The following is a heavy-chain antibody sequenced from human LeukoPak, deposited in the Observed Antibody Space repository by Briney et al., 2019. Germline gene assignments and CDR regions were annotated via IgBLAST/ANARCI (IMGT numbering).Heavy chain of an antibody. V-gene: IGHV4-61*02. CDR1: GGSISSGSYY. Sequence: SQTLSLTCTVSGGSISSGSYYWRWVRQPAGRGLEFIVRIYTSGSTNYNPSLKSRVTISVDTSKNQFSLKLSSVTAADTAVYYCARGDGYNLDYWGQGTLVTVSS. CDR2: IYTSGST. CDR3: ARGDGYNLDY. D-gene: IGHD5-24*01. J-gene: IGHJ4*02.